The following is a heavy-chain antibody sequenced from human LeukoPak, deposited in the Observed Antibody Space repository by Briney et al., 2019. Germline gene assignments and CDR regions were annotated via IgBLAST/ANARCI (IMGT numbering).Heavy chain of an antibody. V-gene: IGHV3-30-3*01. CDR2: ISYDGSNK. Sequence: GGSLRLSCAASGFTFSIYAMHWVRQAPGKGLEWVAVISYDGSNKYYADSVKGRFTISRDNSKNTLYLQMNSLRAEDTAVYYRARAMTPLDPVLRSPWFDPWGQGPLLTVSS. D-gene: IGHD5/OR15-5a*01. J-gene: IGHJ5*02. CDR1: GFTFSIYA. CDR3: ARAMTPLDPVLRSPWFDP.